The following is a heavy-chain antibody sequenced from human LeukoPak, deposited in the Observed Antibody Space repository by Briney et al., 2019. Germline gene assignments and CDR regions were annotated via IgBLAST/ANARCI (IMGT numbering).Heavy chain of an antibody. D-gene: IGHD2-8*02. CDR3: ARSTGGTGPADY. Sequence: GESLKISCKVSGYTFSSYWIGWVRRMPGKGLEWMGIIYPGDSDTRYSPSFQGQVTISADRSISTAYLQWSSLKASDTAMYYCARSTGGTGPADYWGQGALVTVSS. CDR2: IYPGDSDT. J-gene: IGHJ4*02. CDR1: GYTFSSYW. V-gene: IGHV5-51*01.